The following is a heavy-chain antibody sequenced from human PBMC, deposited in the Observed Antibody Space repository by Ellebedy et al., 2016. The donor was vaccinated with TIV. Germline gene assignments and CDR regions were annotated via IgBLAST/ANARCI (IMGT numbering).Heavy chain of an antibody. CDR3: ARPSDYGSGSYI. Sequence: PGGSLRLSCAASGSTFSSYAMSWVRQAPGKGLEWVSGISGGGGSTVYADSVKGRFTISRDNAKNSLYLQMNSLRAEDTAVYYCARPSDYGSGSYIWGQGTMVTVSS. D-gene: IGHD3-10*01. CDR2: ISGGGGST. J-gene: IGHJ3*02. CDR1: GSTFSSYA. V-gene: IGHV3-23*01.